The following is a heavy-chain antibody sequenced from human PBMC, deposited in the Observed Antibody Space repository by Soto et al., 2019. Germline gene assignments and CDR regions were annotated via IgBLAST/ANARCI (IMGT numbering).Heavy chain of an antibody. V-gene: IGHV2-5*02. Sequence: QITLKESGPTLVKPTQTLTLTCTFSGFSLSTSGVGVGWIRQPPEKALEWLALIYWDDDKRYSPSLKSRLTITKDTSKNLVVLTMTNVDPVDTATYSCAHSKDYSSRWYTLDFDYWGQGTLVTVSS. J-gene: IGHJ4*02. CDR2: IYWDDDK. CDR1: GFSLSTSGVG. CDR3: AHSKDYSSRWYTLDFDY. D-gene: IGHD6-13*01.